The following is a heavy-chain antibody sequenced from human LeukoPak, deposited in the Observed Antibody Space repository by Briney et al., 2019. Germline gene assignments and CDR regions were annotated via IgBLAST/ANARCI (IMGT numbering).Heavy chain of an antibody. CDR1: GGSFSGYY. CDR3: ARGKWFDP. Sequence: SETLSLTCAVYGGSFSGYYWSWIRQPPGKGLEWIGEINHSGSTNYNPSLKSRVTISVDTSKNQFSLKLSSVTAADTAVYYCARGKWFDPWGQGTLVTVSS. V-gene: IGHV4-34*01. J-gene: IGHJ5*02. CDR2: INHSGST.